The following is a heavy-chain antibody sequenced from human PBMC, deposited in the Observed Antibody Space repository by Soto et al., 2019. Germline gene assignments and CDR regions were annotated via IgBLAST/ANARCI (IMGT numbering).Heavy chain of an antibody. Sequence: QLQLQESGPGLVKPSETLSLTCTVSGGSISSSSYYWGWIRQPPGKGLEWIGSIYYSGSTYYNPSLKSLVTIYVETAQNQFSLKLTPVTAADTDVYYCARLTGDYYHSYYYIGVWCNGTTGKVSS. CDR1: GGSISSSSYY. D-gene: IGHD1-20*01. CDR3: ARLTGDYYHSYYYIGV. CDR2: IYYSGST. J-gene: IGHJ6*03. V-gene: IGHV4-39*01.